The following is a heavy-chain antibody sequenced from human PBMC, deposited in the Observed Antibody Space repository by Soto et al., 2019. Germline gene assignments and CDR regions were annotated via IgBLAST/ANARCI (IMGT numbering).Heavy chain of an antibody. CDR3: AKVPYDLLTGYYHY. J-gene: IGHJ4*02. CDR2: IRSKPNNYAT. CDR1: GFTFSASA. Sequence: GGSLRLSCAASGFTFSASAMHWVRQASGKGLEWVGRIRSKPNNYATSYADSVKGRFIISRDNSKNTLYLQMNSLTAEDTAVYYCAKVPYDLLTGYYHYWGQGTLVTVSS. V-gene: IGHV3-73*01. D-gene: IGHD3-9*01.